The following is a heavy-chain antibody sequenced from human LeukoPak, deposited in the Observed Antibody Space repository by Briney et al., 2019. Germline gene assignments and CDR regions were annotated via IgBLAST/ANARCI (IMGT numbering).Heavy chain of an antibody. D-gene: IGHD6-13*01. CDR1: GFTFSSCG. V-gene: IGHV3-30*02. CDR3: AKDRYSSSWYWASFDY. Sequence: GGSLRLSCAASGFTFSSCGMHWVRQAPGKGLEWVAFIRYDGSNKYYADSVKGRFTISRDNSKNTLYLQMNSLRAEDTAVYYCAKDRYSSSWYWASFDYWGQGTLVTVSS. J-gene: IGHJ4*02. CDR2: IRYDGSNK.